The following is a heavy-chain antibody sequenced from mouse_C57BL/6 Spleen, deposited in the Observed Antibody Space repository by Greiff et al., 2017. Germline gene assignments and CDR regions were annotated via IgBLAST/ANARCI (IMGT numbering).Heavy chain of an antibody. Sequence: VQLQQPGAELVKPGASVKMSCKASGYTFTSYWITWVKQRPGQGLEWIGDIYPGSGSTNYNEKFKSKATLTVDTSSSTAYMQLSSLTSEDSAVYYCARYGSSWDYAMDYWGQGTSVTVSS. J-gene: IGHJ4*01. CDR3: ARYGSSWDYAMDY. CDR1: GYTFTSYW. D-gene: IGHD1-1*01. CDR2: IYPGSGST. V-gene: IGHV1-55*01.